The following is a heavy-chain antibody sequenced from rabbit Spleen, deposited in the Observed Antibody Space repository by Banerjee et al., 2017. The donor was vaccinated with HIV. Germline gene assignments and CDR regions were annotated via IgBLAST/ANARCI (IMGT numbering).Heavy chain of an antibody. CDR2: IDPVFGFT. CDR3: ARDPYGSHSDYYPYNGMDL. V-gene: IGHV1S45*01. CDR1: GFSFISSYY. J-gene: IGHJ6*01. D-gene: IGHD1-1*01. Sequence: QEQLEESGGGLVQPEGSLTLSCKASGFSFISSYYMCWVRQAPGKGLEWIGYIDPVFGFTNYANSVKGRFTISRDNAQNTVFLQMTSLTAADTATYFCARDPYGSHSDYYPYNGMDLWGPGTLVTVS.